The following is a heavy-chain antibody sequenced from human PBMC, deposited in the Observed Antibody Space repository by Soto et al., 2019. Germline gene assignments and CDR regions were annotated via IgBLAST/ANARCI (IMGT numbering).Heavy chain of an antibody. Sequence: PGGSLRLSCAASGFTLSDYYMSWIRQAPGKGLEWVSYISSSGSTIYYADSVKGRFTISRDNAKNSLYLQMNSLRAEDTAVYYCARDGLSKAAGSSYYYYYGMDVWGQGTTVTVSS. J-gene: IGHJ6*02. CDR1: GFTLSDYY. D-gene: IGHD6-13*01. CDR2: ISSSGSTI. CDR3: ARDGLSKAAGSSYYYYYGMDV. V-gene: IGHV3-11*01.